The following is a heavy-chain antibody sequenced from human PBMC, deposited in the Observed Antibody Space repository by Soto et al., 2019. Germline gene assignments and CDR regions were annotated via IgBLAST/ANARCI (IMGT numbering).Heavy chain of an antibody. D-gene: IGHD3-22*01. J-gene: IGHJ3*02. CDR2: ISAYNGNT. V-gene: IGHV1-18*01. Sequence: ASVNVSCKASGYTFTSYGISWVRQAPGQGLEWMGWISAYNGNTNYAQKLQGRVTMTTDTYTSTAYMELRSLRSDDTAVYYCAGGRGYYDSSGYYGGYAFDILGQGTMVNVPS. CDR3: AGGRGYYDSSGYYGGYAFDI. CDR1: GYTFTSYG.